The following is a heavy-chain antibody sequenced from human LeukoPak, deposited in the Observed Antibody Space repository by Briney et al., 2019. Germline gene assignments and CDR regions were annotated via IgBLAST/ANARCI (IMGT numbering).Heavy chain of an antibody. CDR3: VRDDNWSFDF. CDR2: IKNSGTPI. D-gene: IGHD1-20*01. V-gene: IGHV3-48*01. Sequence: PGGFLRLSCAASGFTFSSYTMNWVRQAPGKGLEGISYIKNSGTPIYYADSVKGRLTMSRDNAKNSLYLQMNSLRPEDTDVYYCVRDDNWSFDFWGQGTLVTVSS. J-gene: IGHJ4*02. CDR1: GFTFSSYT.